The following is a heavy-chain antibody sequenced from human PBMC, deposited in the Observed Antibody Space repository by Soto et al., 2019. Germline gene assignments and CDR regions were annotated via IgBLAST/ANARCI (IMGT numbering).Heavy chain of an antibody. CDR2: IYYSGST. Sequence: SETLSLTWTFSGASISSYYWSWIRQPPEKGLEWIGYIYYSGSTHYNPSLKSRVTISVDTSKNQSSLKLSSIASSDTAVYYCAGSGYSNYLTAANYYCYGMEVRGQGTTVTGS. CDR3: AGSGYSNYLTAANYYCYGMEV. CDR1: GASISSYY. J-gene: IGHJ6*02. V-gene: IGHV4-59*01. D-gene: IGHD4-4*01.